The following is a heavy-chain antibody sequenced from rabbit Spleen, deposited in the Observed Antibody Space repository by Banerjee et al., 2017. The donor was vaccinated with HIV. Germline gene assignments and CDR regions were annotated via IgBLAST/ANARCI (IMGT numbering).Heavy chain of an antibody. CDR2: IYAGDGST. CDR3: ARDTGSSFSSYGMDL. Sequence: EESGGGLVKPGGTLTLTCKASGFSLFSYWMCWVRQAPGKGLEWIACIYAGDGSTDYANWVNGRFTISKTSSTVDLKMTSLTAADTATYFCARDTGSSFSSYGMDLWGPGTLVTVS. CDR1: GFSLFSYW. V-gene: IGHV1S42*01. D-gene: IGHD8-1*01. J-gene: IGHJ6*01.